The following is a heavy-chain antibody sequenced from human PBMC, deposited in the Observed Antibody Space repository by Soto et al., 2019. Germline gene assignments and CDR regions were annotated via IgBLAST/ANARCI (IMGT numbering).Heavy chain of an antibody. Sequence: SVKVSCKASGGTFSSYAISWVRQAPGQGLEWMGGIIPILGTANYAQKFQGRVTITADKSTSTAYMELSSLRSEDTAVYYCARVRGVSGGSCYDIWGQGTMVTVSS. CDR1: GGTFSSYA. CDR2: IIPILGTA. CDR3: ARVRGVSGGSCYDI. D-gene: IGHD2-15*01. J-gene: IGHJ3*02. V-gene: IGHV1-69*10.